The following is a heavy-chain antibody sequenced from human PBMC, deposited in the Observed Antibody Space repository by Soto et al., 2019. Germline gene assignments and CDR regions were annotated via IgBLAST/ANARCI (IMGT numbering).Heavy chain of an antibody. CDR1: GGSFSGYY. V-gene: IGHV4-34*01. J-gene: IGHJ4*02. D-gene: IGHD2-2*01. CDR3: ARLMGGRYQLLRSFDY. Sequence: QVQLQQWGAGLLKPSETLSLTCAAYGGSFSGYYWSWIRQPPGQGLEWIGEINHSGSTNYNPSLKSRVTISVDRSKSQFSLKLISVTAADTAVYYCARLMGGRYQLLRSFDYWGQGILVTVSS. CDR2: INHSGST.